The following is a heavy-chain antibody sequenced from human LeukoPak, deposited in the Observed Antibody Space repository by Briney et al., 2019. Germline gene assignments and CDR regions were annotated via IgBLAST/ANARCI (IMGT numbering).Heavy chain of an antibody. Sequence: SETLSLICTVSGGSISSYYWSWIRQPPGKGLEWIGYIYYSGSTNYNPSLKSRVTISVDTSKNQFSLKLSSVTAADTAVYYCARKTVDYDILTGYYYRGYFDYWGQGTLVTVSS. CDR1: GGSISSYY. J-gene: IGHJ4*02. CDR2: IYYSGST. CDR3: ARKTVDYDILTGYYYRGYFDY. V-gene: IGHV4-59*01. D-gene: IGHD3-9*01.